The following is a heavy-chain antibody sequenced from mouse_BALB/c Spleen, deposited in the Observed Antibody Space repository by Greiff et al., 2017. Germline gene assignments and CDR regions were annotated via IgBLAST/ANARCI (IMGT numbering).Heavy chain of an antibody. D-gene: IGHD2-3*01. J-gene: IGHJ2*01. V-gene: IGHV1-5*01. CDR3: TRYGYYVFYFDY. Sequence: EVQLQQSGTVLARPGASVKMSCKASGYTFTSYWMHWVKQRPGQGLEWIGAIYPGNSDTSYNQKFKGKAKLTAVTSTSTAYMELSSLTNEDSAVYYCTRYGYYVFYFDYWGQGTTLTVSS. CDR1: GYTFTSYW. CDR2: IYPGNSDT.